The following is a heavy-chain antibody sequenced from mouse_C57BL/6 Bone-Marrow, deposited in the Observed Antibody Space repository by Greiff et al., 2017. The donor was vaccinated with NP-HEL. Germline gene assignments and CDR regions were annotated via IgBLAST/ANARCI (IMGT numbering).Heavy chain of an antibody. J-gene: IGHJ4*01. Sequence: EVQVEESGGGLVKPGGSLKLSCAASGFTFSDYGMHWVRQAPEKGLEWVAYISSGSSTIYYADTVKGRFTISRDNAKNTLFLQMTSLRSEDTAMYYCARKGRFPDPWAMDYWGQGTSVTVSS. CDR1: GFTFSDYG. D-gene: IGHD3-3*01. CDR3: ARKGRFPDPWAMDY. V-gene: IGHV5-17*01. CDR2: ISSGSSTI.